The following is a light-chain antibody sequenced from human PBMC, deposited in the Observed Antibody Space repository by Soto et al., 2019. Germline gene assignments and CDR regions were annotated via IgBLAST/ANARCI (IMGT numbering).Light chain of an antibody. CDR3: QQSYSMPLT. V-gene: IGKV1-39*01. Sequence: DIQMNQSPTSLSASVGDRVTITCRASQSISNYLTWYQWEPGQAPKLLIYGASSCQSGVPSRFSGSGSGTDFTLTISSLQPEDFAAYYCQQSYSMPLTFGGGTKVDIK. CDR1: QSISNY. J-gene: IGKJ4*01. CDR2: GAS.